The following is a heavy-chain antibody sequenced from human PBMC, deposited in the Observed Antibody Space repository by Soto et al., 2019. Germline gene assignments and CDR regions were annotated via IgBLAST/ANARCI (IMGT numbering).Heavy chain of an antibody. CDR2: IYYSGST. J-gene: IGHJ4*02. CDR3: ARVAVAGTRVDY. CDR1: GGTLSNYY. V-gene: IGHV4-59*12. Sequence: SETLSVTCTVSGGTLSNYYWTWIRQPPGKGLEWIGYIYYSGSTNYNPSLKSRVTISVDKSKNQFSLKLSSVTAADTAVYYCARVAVAGTRVDYWGQGTLVTVSS. D-gene: IGHD6-19*01.